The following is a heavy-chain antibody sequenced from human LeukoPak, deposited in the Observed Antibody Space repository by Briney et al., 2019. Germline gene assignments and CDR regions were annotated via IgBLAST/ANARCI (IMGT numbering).Heavy chain of an antibody. V-gene: IGHV3-30*18. Sequence: GGSLRLSCAASGFTFSTYGMHWVRQAPGKGLEWVAVISYDGSNKYYADSVKGRFTISRDNAKNSLYLQMNSLRAEDTALYYCAKGGSGSYGGNWFDPWGQGTLVTVSS. D-gene: IGHD3-10*01. CDR1: GFTFSTYG. J-gene: IGHJ5*02. CDR2: ISYDGSNK. CDR3: AKGGSGSYGGNWFDP.